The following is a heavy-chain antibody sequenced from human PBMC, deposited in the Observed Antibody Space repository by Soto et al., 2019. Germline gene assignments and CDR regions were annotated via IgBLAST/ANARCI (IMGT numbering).Heavy chain of an antibody. CDR3: ATSQFPDYGDYTYYYYYMDV. V-gene: IGHV3-48*01. CDR2: ISSSSSTI. Sequence: PGGSLRLSCAASGFTFSSYSMNWVRQAPGKGLEWVSYISSSSSTIYYADSVKGRFTISRDNAKNSLYLQMNSLRAEDTAVYYCATSQFPDYGDYTYYYYYMDVWGKGTTVTVSS. D-gene: IGHD4-17*01. CDR1: GFTFSSYS. J-gene: IGHJ6*03.